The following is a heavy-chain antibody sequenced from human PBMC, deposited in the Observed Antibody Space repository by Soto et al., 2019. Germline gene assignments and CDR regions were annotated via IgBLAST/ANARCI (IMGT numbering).Heavy chain of an antibody. CDR2: ISYDGSNK. J-gene: IGHJ6*02. CDR1: GFTFSSYG. CDR3: VVVILYYYYYGMDV. Sequence: GGSLRLSCAASGFTFSSYGMHWVRQAPGKGLEWVAVISYDGSNKYYADSVKGRFTISRDNSKNTLYLQMNSLRAEDTAVWVIVVVILYYYYYGMDVWGQGTTVTVSS. V-gene: IGHV3-30*03. D-gene: IGHD3-22*01.